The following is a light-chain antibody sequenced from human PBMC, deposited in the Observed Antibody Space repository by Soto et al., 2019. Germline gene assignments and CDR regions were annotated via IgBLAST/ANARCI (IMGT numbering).Light chain of an antibody. J-gene: IGKJ4*01. V-gene: IGKV3-15*01. CDR1: QSVSTR. CDR2: GAS. Sequence: EIVMKQSPATLSVSQGERVTLSCRASQSVSTRLAWYQHKPGQAPRLLISGASTGATGIPPRFSGSGSGTDFTLTVNSLQSEDIAVYYCQHYHNWPVTFGGGTKVDIK. CDR3: QHYHNWPVT.